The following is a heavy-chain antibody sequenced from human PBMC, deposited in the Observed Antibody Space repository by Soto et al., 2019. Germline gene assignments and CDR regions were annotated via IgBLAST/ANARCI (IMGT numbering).Heavy chain of an antibody. CDR3: ARDEQGRGMAV. V-gene: IGHV1-2*04. J-gene: IGHJ6*02. CDR2: INPNSGGT. Sequence: QQAPGQGLEWMGWINPNSGGTNYAQKFQGWVTMTRDTSISTAYMELSRLRSDDTAVYYCARDEQGRGMAVWGQGTTVTVS.